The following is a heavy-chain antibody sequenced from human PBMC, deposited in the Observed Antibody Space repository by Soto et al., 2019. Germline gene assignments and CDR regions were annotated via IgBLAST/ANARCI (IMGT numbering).Heavy chain of an antibody. D-gene: IGHD3-22*01. CDR1: GGSISSGDYY. CDR2: IYYSGST. V-gene: IGHV4-30-4*01. J-gene: IGHJ4*02. CDR3: ARGTMIVVAIDY. Sequence: SETLSLTCTVSGGSISSGDYYWSWICQPPGKGLEWIGYIYYSGSTYYNPSLKSRVTISVDASKNQFSLKLSSVTAADTAVYYCARGTMIVVAIDYWGQGTLVTVSS.